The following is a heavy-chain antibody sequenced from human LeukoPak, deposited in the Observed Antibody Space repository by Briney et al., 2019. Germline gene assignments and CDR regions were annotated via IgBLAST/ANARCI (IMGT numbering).Heavy chain of an antibody. D-gene: IGHD2-8*01. CDR2: ISGSGDYT. CDR1: EFTFSSYA. J-gene: IGHJ4*02. CDR3: AKDGQPSTRSLLCTTGICYQDY. Sequence: GGSLRLSCAASEFTFSSYAMTWVRQAPGKGLEWVSSISGSGDYTYYRDSVKGRFTMSRDNSKNTVYLNMNSLRAEDTAVYYCAKDGQPSTRSLLCTTGICYQDYWGQGTLVTVSS. V-gene: IGHV3-23*01.